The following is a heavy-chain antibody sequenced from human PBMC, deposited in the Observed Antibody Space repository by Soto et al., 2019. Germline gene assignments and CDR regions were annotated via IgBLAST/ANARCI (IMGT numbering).Heavy chain of an antibody. Sequence: SETLSLTCAVYGGSFSGYYWSWIRQPPGKGLEWIGEINHSGSTNYNPSLKSRVTISVDTSKNKFSLKLSSGTAADTAVYYCESGRGIFGVVIHRYSYGMDVWGQGTTVTVSS. CDR3: ESGRGIFGVVIHRYSYGMDV. CDR1: GGSFSGYY. D-gene: IGHD3-3*01. V-gene: IGHV4-34*01. CDR2: INHSGST. J-gene: IGHJ6*02.